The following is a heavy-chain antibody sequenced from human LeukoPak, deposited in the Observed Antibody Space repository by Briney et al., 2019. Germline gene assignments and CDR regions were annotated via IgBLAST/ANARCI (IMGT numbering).Heavy chain of an antibody. CDR1: GFTFSDYY. Sequence: AGGSLRLSCAASGFTFSDYYISWIRQAPGKGLEWVGRIRSKPNNYATAYAASVKGRFTISRDESKNTAYLQMNSLTVEDTAVYYCTRWPKDGTPFDYWGQGTLVTVSS. D-gene: IGHD1-1*01. V-gene: IGHV3-73*01. CDR2: IRSKPNNYAT. J-gene: IGHJ4*02. CDR3: TRWPKDGTPFDY.